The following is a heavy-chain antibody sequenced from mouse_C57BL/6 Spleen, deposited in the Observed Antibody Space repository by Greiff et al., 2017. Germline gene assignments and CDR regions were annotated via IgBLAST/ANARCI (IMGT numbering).Heavy chain of an antibody. CDR3: ARGRITTVVAHWYFDV. Sequence: EVQVVESGPELVKPGASVKIPCKASGYTFTDYNMDWVKQSHGKSLEWIGDINPNNGGTIYNQKFKGKATLTVDKSSSTAYMELRSLTSEDTAVYYCARGRITTVVAHWYFDVWGTGTTVTVSS. CDR2: INPNNGGT. J-gene: IGHJ1*03. D-gene: IGHD1-1*01. CDR1: GYTFTDYN. V-gene: IGHV1-18*01.